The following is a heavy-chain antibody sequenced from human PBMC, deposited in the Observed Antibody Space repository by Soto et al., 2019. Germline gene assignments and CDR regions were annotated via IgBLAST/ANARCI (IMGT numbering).Heavy chain of an antibody. D-gene: IGHD6-6*01. CDR1: GFTLTNYA. CDR2: ISDDGDNK. J-gene: IGHJ4*02. V-gene: IGHV3-30-3*01. CDR3: ARDRYSSSTLFDY. Sequence: QVQLVESGGGVVQPGRSLRLSCAASGFTLTNYAMHWARQAPGKGLEWLGVISDDGDNKYYADSVKGRLTISRDNSNNTLYLQMNSLRPEDTAVYYCARDRYSSSTLFDYWGQGTLVTVSS.